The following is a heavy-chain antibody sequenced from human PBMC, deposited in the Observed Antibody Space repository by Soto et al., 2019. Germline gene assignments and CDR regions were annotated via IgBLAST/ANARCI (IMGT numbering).Heavy chain of an antibody. V-gene: IGHV1-46*01. CDR1: GYTFTSYY. CDR2: INPSGGST. D-gene: IGHD5-18*01. Sequence: GASVKVSCKASGYTFTSYYMHWVRQAPGQGLEWMGIINPSGGSTSYAQKFQGRVTMTRDTSTSTVYMELSSLRSEDTAVYYCARDQLRIQLWYTTNYYYYDMHVWGHGTTVTAP. J-gene: IGHJ6*02. CDR3: ARDQLRIQLWYTTNYYYYDMHV.